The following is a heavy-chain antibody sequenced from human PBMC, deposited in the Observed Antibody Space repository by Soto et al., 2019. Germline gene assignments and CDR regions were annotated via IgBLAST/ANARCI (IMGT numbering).Heavy chain of an antibody. CDR2: NSSSSSYI. D-gene: IGHD3-22*01. CDR1: GFTFSSYS. Sequence: EVQLVESGGGLVKPGGSLRLSCAASGFTFSSYSMNWVRQAPGKGLEWVSSNSSSSSYIYYADSVKGRFTISRDNAKNSLHLQMNSLRAEDTAVYYCARGIYYYDSSVYYSYWGQGTLVTVSS. CDR3: ARGIYYYDSSVYYSY. J-gene: IGHJ4*02. V-gene: IGHV3-21*01.